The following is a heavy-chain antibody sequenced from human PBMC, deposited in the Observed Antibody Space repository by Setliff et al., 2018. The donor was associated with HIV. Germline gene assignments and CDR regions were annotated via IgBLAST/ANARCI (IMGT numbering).Heavy chain of an antibody. CDR1: GFTFSNAW. V-gene: IGHV3-15*07. Sequence: GSLRLSCAASGFTFSNAWMNWVRQAPGKGLEWVGRIKSKTDGGTSDYAAPVKGRFTISRDDSKTTLYLQMSSLKTEDTAGYYWVRDDKWAFDLWGQGTMVTVS. CDR2: IKSKTDGGTS. J-gene: IGHJ3*01. CDR3: VRDDKWAFDL. D-gene: IGHD1-26*01.